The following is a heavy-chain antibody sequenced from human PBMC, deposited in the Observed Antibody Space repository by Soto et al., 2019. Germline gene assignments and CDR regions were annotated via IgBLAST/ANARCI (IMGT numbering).Heavy chain of an antibody. J-gene: IGHJ4*02. CDR3: ARDGVGATTFFGFLDY. D-gene: IGHD1-26*01. CDR1: ASIFKGHG. Sequence: PGGSLRLSCAASASIFKGHGMHWVRQAPGKGLEWVAIIRYDGSDEHYGDSVKGRFTISRDNSKNMLYLQTNSLRAEDTAVYYCARDGVGATTFFGFLDYWGQGTLVTVSS. V-gene: IGHV3-33*08. CDR2: IRYDGSDE.